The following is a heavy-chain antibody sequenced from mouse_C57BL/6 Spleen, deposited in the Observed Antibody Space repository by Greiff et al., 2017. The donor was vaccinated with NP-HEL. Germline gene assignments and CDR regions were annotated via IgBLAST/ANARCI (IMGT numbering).Heavy chain of an antibody. CDR3: ARRSDGYYYWYFEV. V-gene: IGHV5-12*01. CDR2: ISNGGGST. J-gene: IGHJ1*03. CDR1: GFTFSDYY. D-gene: IGHD2-3*01. Sequence: EVMLVESGGGLVQPGGSLKLSCAASGFTFSDYYMYWVRQTPEKRLEWVAYISNGGGSTYYPDTVKGRFTISRDNAKNTLYLQMSRLKSEDTAMYYCARRSDGYYYWYFEVWGTGTTVTVSS.